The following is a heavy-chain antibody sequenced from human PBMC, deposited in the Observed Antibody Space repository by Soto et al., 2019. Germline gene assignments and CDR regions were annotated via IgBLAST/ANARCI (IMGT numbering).Heavy chain of an antibody. J-gene: IGHJ4*02. CDR2: ISGNGGST. Sequence: EVHLLESGGGLVQPGGSLRLSCEASAFTFSNQAMSWVRQAPGKGLEWVSTISGNGGSTYYADSVRGRFTISRDNSKNTVYLQMNSLRDEDTAVYYCGPQILWFGELPDFDHWGQGTLVTVSS. V-gene: IGHV3-23*01. CDR3: GPQILWFGELPDFDH. D-gene: IGHD3-10*01. CDR1: AFTFSNQA.